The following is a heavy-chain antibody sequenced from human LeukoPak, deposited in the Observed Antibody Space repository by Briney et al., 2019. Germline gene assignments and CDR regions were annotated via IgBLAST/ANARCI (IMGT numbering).Heavy chain of an antibody. CDR1: GFTFSSYS. CDR2: ISSSSSYI. V-gene: IGHV3-21*01. Sequence: TGGSLRLSCAASGFTFSSYSMNWIRQAPGKGLEWVSSISSSSSYIYYADSVKSRFTISRDNAKNSLYLQMNSLRAEDTAVYYCARASNCSGGSCYSVFDYWGQGTLVTVSS. D-gene: IGHD2-15*01. J-gene: IGHJ4*02. CDR3: ARASNCSGGSCYSVFDY.